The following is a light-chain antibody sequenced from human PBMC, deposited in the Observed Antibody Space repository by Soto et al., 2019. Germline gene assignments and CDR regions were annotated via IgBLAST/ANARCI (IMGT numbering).Light chain of an antibody. CDR2: DDS. CDR1: NIGSKS. J-gene: IGLJ1*01. Sequence: SYELTQPPSLSVAPGQTARITCGGNNIGSKSVHWYQQKPGQAPVLVVDDDSDRPSEIPERFSGSNSGNTATLTISRVEAGDEADYFCHVWDSSSEHVFGTGTKVNVL. CDR3: HVWDSSSEHV. V-gene: IGLV3-21*02.